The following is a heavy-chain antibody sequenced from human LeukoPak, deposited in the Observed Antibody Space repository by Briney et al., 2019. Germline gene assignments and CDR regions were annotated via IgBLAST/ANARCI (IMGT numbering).Heavy chain of an antibody. D-gene: IGHD6-19*01. J-gene: IGHJ4*02. CDR2: MNPNNGNI. CDR3: ATALAGSVELDY. CDR1: GYTFTSYA. V-gene: IGHV1-8*01. Sequence: ASVKVSCKASGYTFTSYAIHWVRQAAGQGLEWMGWMNPNNGNIHYAQKFQGRVTMTRNAPISTAYMELTSLRSDDTAVYYCATALAGSVELDYWGQGTLVTVSS.